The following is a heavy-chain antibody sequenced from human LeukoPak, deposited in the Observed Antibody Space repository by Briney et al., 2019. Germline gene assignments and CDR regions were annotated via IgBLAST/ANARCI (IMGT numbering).Heavy chain of an antibody. CDR1: GGSISSYY. CDR2: VDYRGST. Sequence: PSETLSLTCTVSGGSISSYYWSWIRRPPGKGVEWLGYVDYRGSTAYNPSLNGRVAISPDTSKNQFSLKMRAVTAAYTAVYYCARLNGGNWGPGILVTVSS. D-gene: IGHD4-23*01. CDR3: ARLNGGN. V-gene: IGHV4-59*12. J-gene: IGHJ4*02.